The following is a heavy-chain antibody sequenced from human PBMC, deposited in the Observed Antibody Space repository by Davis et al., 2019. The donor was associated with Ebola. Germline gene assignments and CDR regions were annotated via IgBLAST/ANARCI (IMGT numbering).Heavy chain of an antibody. CDR3: ARDSLRDGYPELDY. Sequence: GESLKISCAASGFSFTTYTMKWVRQAPGKGLEWVSSIGTRSVYIYYADSVKGRYTISRDNAKDSLYLQMSSLGAEDTAVYYCARDSLRDGYPELDYWGQGTLVTVSS. V-gene: IGHV3-21*01. CDR1: GFSFTTYT. J-gene: IGHJ4*02. D-gene: IGHD5-24*01. CDR2: IGTRSVYI.